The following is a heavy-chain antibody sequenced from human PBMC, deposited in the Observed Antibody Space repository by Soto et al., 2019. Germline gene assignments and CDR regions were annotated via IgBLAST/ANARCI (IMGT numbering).Heavy chain of an antibody. Sequence: EVQLVESGGGLAKPGGSLRLSCAVSGLTFSNAYMSWVRQAPGKGLEWVGRIKSRTDGGTVDYAAPVKGRFTISRDDSRNTIYLHMDSLRIEDTAIYYCSTRGSYWGQGTLVTVSS. V-gene: IGHV3-15*07. CDR2: IKSRTDGGTV. D-gene: IGHD6-25*01. CDR1: GLTFSNAY. CDR3: STRGSY. J-gene: IGHJ4*02.